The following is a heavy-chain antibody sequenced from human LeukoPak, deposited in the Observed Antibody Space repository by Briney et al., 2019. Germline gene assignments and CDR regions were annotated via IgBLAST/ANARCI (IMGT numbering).Heavy chain of an antibody. V-gene: IGHV3-53*01. CDR2: IYSGGST. CDR1: GFTVSSNY. CDR3: ARGQTYYDDSTGYHYYAFDI. D-gene: IGHD3-9*01. Sequence: GGSLRLSCAASGFTVSSNYMSWVRQAPGKGLEWVSVIYSGGSTYYADSVKGRFTISRDNAKKTLYLQMNSLTAEDTAVYYCARGQTYYDDSTGYHYYAFDIWGQGTMVTVSS. J-gene: IGHJ3*02.